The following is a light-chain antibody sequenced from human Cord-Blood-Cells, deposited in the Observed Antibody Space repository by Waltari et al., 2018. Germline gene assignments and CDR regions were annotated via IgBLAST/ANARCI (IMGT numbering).Light chain of an antibody. CDR2: DAA. Sequence: EIVVTQSPATLSLSPGERATLSGRASQSVSSYLAWYQQKPGQAPRLLIYDAANRATGLPARFSGSRSGTDFTLTISSLEPEDFAVSYCQQRSNWPGFGQGTRLEIK. J-gene: IGKJ5*01. CDR1: QSVSSY. CDR3: QQRSNWPG. V-gene: IGKV3-11*01.